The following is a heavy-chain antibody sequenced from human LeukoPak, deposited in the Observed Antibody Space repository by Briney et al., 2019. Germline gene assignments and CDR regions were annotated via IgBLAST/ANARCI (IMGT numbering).Heavy chain of an antibody. J-gene: IGHJ6*02. V-gene: IGHV4-59*01. CDR3: ARDSSSWYYGMDV. D-gene: IGHD6-13*01. Sequence: SETLSLTCIVSGGSISSYYWSWIRQPPGKGLEWIGYIFYSGSTNYNPSLKSRVTISVDTSKNQFSLNLSSVTAADTAVYYCARDSSSWYYGMDVWGHGTTVTVSS. CDR1: GGSISSYY. CDR2: IFYSGST.